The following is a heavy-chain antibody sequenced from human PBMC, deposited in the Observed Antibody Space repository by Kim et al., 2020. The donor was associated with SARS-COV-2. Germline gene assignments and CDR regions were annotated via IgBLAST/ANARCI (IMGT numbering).Heavy chain of an antibody. CDR2: IDGSGRVI. J-gene: IGHJ4*02. V-gene: IGHV3-11*01. Sequence: GGSLRLSCVGSGFTFSDVYMSWIRQAPGKGLECVSYIDGSGRVISYAASVKGRFTISRDNAKNSLFLEMNSLRAEDSAVYYCARDPNRITYWGQGTLVTVST. CDR3: ARDPNRITY. CDR1: GFTFSDVY. D-gene: IGHD3-10*01.